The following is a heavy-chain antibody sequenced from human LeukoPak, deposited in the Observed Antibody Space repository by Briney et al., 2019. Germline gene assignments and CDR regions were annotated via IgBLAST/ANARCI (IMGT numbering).Heavy chain of an antibody. CDR3: ARERGVYYYDSSGSLDY. D-gene: IGHD3-22*01. CDR1: GGSISSGGYY. CDR2: IYYSGST. J-gene: IGHJ4*02. Sequence: PSETLSLTCTVSGGSISSGGYYWSWIRQHPGKGLEWIGYIYYSGSTYYNPSLKSRVTISVDTSKNQFSPKLSSVTAADTAVYYCARERGVYYYDSSGSLDYWGQGTLVTVSS. V-gene: IGHV4-31*03.